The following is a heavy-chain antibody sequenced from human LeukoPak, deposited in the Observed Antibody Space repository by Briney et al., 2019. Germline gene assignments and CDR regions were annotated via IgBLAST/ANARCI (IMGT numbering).Heavy chain of an antibody. V-gene: IGHV3-11*06. CDR2: ISSSSSYI. J-gene: IGHJ4*02. D-gene: IGHD6-13*01. CDR3: ARDGGNTYAAADFDY. CDR1: GFTFSDYY. Sequence: GGSLRLSCAASGFTFSDYYMSWIRQAPGKGLEWASSISSSSSYIYYADSVKGRFTISRDNAKNSLYLQMNSLRAEDTAVYYCARDGGNTYAAADFDYWGQGTLVTVSS.